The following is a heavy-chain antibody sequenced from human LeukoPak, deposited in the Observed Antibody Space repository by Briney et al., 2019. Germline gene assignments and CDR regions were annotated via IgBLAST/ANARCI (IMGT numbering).Heavy chain of an antibody. J-gene: IGHJ4*02. Sequence: GESLKISCKGSGYSFSSYWTGWVRQMPGKGLEWMGIIYPGDSDTRYRPSFQGQVTISADKSISTAYLQWSSLKASDIAMYYCARLVRGNYGGNYFDYWGQGTLVTVSS. CDR2: IYPGDSDT. CDR3: ARLVRGNYGGNYFDY. D-gene: IGHD4-23*01. CDR1: GYSFSSYW. V-gene: IGHV5-51*01.